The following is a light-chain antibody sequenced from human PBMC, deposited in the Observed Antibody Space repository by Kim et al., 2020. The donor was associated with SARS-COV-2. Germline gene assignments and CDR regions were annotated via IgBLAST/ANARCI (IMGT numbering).Light chain of an antibody. Sequence: SYELTQPPSVSVSPGQTVSIACSGDKLGDKYACWYQQKTGQSPVLVIYEDTKRPSGIPERFSGSNSGNTATLTISGTQAMDEADYYCQAWDSSTAVFGGGTQLTVL. J-gene: IGLJ3*02. CDR1: KLGDKY. V-gene: IGLV3-1*01. CDR2: EDT. CDR3: QAWDSSTAV.